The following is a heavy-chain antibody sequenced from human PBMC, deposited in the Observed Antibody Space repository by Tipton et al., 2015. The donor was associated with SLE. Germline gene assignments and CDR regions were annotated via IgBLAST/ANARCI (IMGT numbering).Heavy chain of an antibody. CDR2: IFYTGST. J-gene: IGHJ4*02. CDR3: ARTDYYGLVTY. D-gene: IGHD3-10*01. Sequence: TLSLTCTVSDGSIRSTNYYWGWIRQPPGKGLEWIGSIFYTGSTYYNPSLKSRVSFSIDTSKHQFSLKLNSVTAADTAVYFCARTDYYGLVTYWGQGALVIVSS. CDR1: DGSIRSTNYY. V-gene: IGHV4-39*07.